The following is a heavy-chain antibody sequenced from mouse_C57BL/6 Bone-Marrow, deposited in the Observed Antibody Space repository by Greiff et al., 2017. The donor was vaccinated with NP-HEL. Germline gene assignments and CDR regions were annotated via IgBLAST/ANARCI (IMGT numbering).Heavy chain of an antibody. CDR2: IDPSDSYT. Sequence: QVQLQQPGAELVKPGASVKLSCKASGYTFTSYWMQWVKQRPGQGLEWIGEIDPSDSYTNYNQKFKGKATLTVDTSSSTAYMQLSSLTSEDSAVYYCARRPWDFDYWGQGTTLTVSS. V-gene: IGHV1-50*01. CDR3: ARRPWDFDY. J-gene: IGHJ2*01. D-gene: IGHD4-1*01. CDR1: GYTFTSYW.